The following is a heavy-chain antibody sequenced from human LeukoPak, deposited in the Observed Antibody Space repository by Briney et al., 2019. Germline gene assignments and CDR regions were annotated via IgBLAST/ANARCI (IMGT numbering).Heavy chain of an antibody. D-gene: IGHD2-15*01. CDR1: GGSLSGYY. Sequence: PSETLSLMCTVSGGSLSGYYWSWIRQPAGKGLEWIGRILVSGTTSYNPSLKSRVTMSVDMSKNQFSLKLKFVTAADTALYYCARGSSSDTNHNCADWFDPWGQGTLVTVSS. CDR3: ARGSSSDTNHNCADWFDP. J-gene: IGHJ5*02. V-gene: IGHV4-4*07. CDR2: ILVSGTT.